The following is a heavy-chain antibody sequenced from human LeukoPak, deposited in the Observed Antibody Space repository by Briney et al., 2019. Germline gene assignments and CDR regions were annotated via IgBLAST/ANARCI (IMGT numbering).Heavy chain of an antibody. CDR3: ARIVGATLNFDY. V-gene: IGHV1-2*02. D-gene: IGHD1-26*01. J-gene: IGHJ4*02. CDR2: INPNSGDT. CDR1: GYTLTGNY. Sequence: ASVKVSRKASGYTLTGNYIHWVRQAPGQGLEWMGWINPNSGDTHYAQKFQGRVTMTRDTSISTAYMELSRLTSDDTAVYYCARIVGATLNFDYWGQGTLVTVSS.